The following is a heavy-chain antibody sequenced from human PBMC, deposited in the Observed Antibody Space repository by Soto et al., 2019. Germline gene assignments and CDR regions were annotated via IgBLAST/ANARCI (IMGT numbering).Heavy chain of an antibody. CDR2: ISSSSSTI. Sequence: GGSLRLSCAASGFTFSNYAMTWVRQAPGKGLEWASYISSSSSTIYYADSVKGRFTISRDNAKNSLYLQMNSLRDEDTAVYYCARVSDDFWTGGMNVWGQGTTVTVSS. CDR3: ARVSDDFWTGGMNV. V-gene: IGHV3-48*02. J-gene: IGHJ6*02. D-gene: IGHD3-3*01. CDR1: GFTFSNYA.